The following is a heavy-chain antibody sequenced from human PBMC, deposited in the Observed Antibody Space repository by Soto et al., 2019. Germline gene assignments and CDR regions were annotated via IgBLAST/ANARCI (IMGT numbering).Heavy chain of an antibody. CDR2: IYYSGST. CDR3: ARVRRDGYNLFDY. CDR1: GGSISSYY. J-gene: IGHJ4*02. D-gene: IGHD5-12*01. Sequence: SETLSLTCTVSGGSISSYYWSWIRQPPGKGLEWIGYIYYSGSTNYNPSLKSRVTISVDTSKNQLSLKLSSVTAADTAVYYCARVRRDGYNLFDYWGQGTLVTVSS. V-gene: IGHV4-59*01.